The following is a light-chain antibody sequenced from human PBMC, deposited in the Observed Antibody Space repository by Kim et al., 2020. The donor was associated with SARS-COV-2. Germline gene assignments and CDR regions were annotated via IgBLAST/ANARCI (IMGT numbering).Light chain of an antibody. J-gene: IGKJ4*01. CDR2: GAS. CDR1: QSVSSN. CDR3: QQYNNWPPLT. V-gene: IGKV3-15*01. Sequence: VCPGERATLSCRASQSVSSNLAWYQQKPGQAPRLLIYGASTRATGIPARFSGSGSGTECTLTISSLQSEDFAVYYCQQYNNWPPLTFGGGTRGISN.